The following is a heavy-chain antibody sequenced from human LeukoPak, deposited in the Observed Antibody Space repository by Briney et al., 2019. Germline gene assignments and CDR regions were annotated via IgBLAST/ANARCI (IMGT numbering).Heavy chain of an antibody. V-gene: IGHV4-4*02. Sequence: KPSETLSLTCAVSGVSISSNLWWTWVRQPPGKGLEWTAGIHHSGSINYNPSLKSRVTISVDKAKNQFSLNLNSVTAADTAVYYCARGGDRSFDYWGQGTLVTVSS. CDR2: IHHSGSI. D-gene: IGHD3-10*01. J-gene: IGHJ4*02. CDR1: GVSISSNLW. CDR3: ARGGDRSFDY.